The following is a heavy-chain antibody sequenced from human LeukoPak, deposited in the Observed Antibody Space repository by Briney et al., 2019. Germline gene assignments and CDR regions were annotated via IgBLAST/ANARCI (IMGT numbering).Heavy chain of an antibody. CDR1: GGSFSGYY. Sequence: SETLSLTCAVYGGSFSGYYWSWIRQPPGKGLEWIGEINHSGSTNYNPSLKSRVTISVDTSKNQLSLKLSSVPAADTAVYYCARGRYYYDSSGYDYYYYGMDVWGQGTTVTVSS. D-gene: IGHD3-22*01. CDR2: INHSGST. J-gene: IGHJ6*02. V-gene: IGHV4-34*01. CDR3: ARGRYYYDSSGYDYYYYGMDV.